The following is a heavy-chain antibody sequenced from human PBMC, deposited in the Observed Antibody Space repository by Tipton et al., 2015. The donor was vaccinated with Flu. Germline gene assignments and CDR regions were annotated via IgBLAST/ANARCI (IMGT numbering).Heavy chain of an antibody. CDR3: ARDRMGARLGEGGVYYYYYGMDA. D-gene: IGHD3-16*01. Sequence: QLVQSGAEVKKPGASVKVSCKASGYTFTSYGISWVRQAPGQGLEWMGWISAYNGNTNYAQKLQGRVTMTTDTSTSTAYMELRSLRSDGTAVYYCARDRMGARLGEGGVYYYYYGMDAWGQGSTVTVSS. V-gene: IGHV1-18*01. J-gene: IGHJ6*02. CDR1: GYTFTSYG. CDR2: ISAYNGNT.